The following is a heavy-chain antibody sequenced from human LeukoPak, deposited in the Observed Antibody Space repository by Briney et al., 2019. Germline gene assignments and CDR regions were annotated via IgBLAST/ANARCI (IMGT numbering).Heavy chain of an antibody. CDR1: GFTFNNYA. Sequence: TGGSLRLSCAASGFTFNNYAMSWVRQAPGKGLEWVSGISSDGSTYHADSVQGRFTISRDNSKNMLYLQMSSLRAEDTALYYCAKEGGHSYDYFDYWGQGTLVTVSS. V-gene: IGHV3-23*01. CDR3: AKEGGHSYDYFDY. J-gene: IGHJ4*02. D-gene: IGHD2-15*01. CDR2: ISSDGST.